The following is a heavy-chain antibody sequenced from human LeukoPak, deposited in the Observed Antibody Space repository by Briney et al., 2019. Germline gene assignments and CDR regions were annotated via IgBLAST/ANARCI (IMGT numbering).Heavy chain of an antibody. CDR3: AREDYYDSSDY. V-gene: IGHV4-59*01. CDR1: NRSITSDY. Sequence: SETLSLTCTVSNRSITSDYWNWIRQSPGKGLEWIGYIYYSGYTNYNPSLKSRVTISEDTSKNQVSLRLASVTAADTAVYYCAREDYYDSSDYWGQGTLVTVSS. J-gene: IGHJ4*02. D-gene: IGHD3-22*01. CDR2: IYYSGYT.